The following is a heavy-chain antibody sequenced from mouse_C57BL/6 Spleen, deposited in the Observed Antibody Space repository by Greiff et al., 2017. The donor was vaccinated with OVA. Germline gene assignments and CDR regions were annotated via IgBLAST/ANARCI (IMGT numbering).Heavy chain of an antibody. CDR1: GYTFTSYW. CDR3: ARNYYRYFDV. V-gene: IGHV1-61*01. J-gene: IGHJ1*03. Sequence: QVQLQQPGAELVRPGSSVKLSCQASGYTFTSYWMAWVKQRPGQGLEWIGNIYPSDSETHYNQKFKDKATLTVDKSSSTAYMQISRLTSEDSAVYYCARNYYRYFDVWGTGTTVTVSS. CDR2: IYPSDSET.